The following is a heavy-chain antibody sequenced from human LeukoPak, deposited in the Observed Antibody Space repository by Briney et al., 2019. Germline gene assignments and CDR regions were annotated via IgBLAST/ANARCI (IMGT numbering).Heavy chain of an antibody. V-gene: IGHV4-30-4*01. Sequence: SQTLSLTCTVSGGSISSGDYYWSWIRQPPGKGLEWIGYIYYSGSTYYNPSLKSRVTISVDTSKNQFSLKLSSVTAADTAVYYCASIRVNYYGSGSYPIDYWGQGTLVTVSS. CDR3: ASIRVNYYGSGSYPIDY. CDR2: IYYSGST. CDR1: GGSISSGDYY. D-gene: IGHD3-10*01. J-gene: IGHJ4*02.